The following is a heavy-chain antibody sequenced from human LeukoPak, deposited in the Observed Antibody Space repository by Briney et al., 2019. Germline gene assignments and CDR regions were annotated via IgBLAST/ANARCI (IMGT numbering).Heavy chain of an antibody. CDR2: ISWNSGSM. D-gene: IGHD5-18*01. CDR1: GFTFDDYA. Sequence: GRSLRLSCAASGFTFDDYAMHWVRQAPGKGLEWVSGISWNSGSMGHADSVKGRFTISRDNAKNSLYLQMNSLRAEDTALYYCAKDMHLTAMATRYFDYWGQGTLVTVSS. V-gene: IGHV3-9*01. CDR3: AKDMHLTAMATRYFDY. J-gene: IGHJ4*02.